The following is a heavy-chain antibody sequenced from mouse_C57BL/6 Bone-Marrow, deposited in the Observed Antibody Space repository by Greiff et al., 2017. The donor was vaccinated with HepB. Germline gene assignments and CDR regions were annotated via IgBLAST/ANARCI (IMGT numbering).Heavy chain of an antibody. CDR2: IHPNSGST. CDR3: ARWTTVVAYYAMDY. CDR1: GYTFTSYW. V-gene: IGHV1-64*01. J-gene: IGHJ4*01. Sequence: QVQLQQSGAELVKPGASVKLSCKASGYTFTSYWMHWVKQRPGQGLEWIGMIHPNSGSTNYNEKFKSKATLTVDKSSSTAYMQLSSLTSEDSAVYYCARWTTVVAYYAMDYWVQGTSVTVSS. D-gene: IGHD1-1*01.